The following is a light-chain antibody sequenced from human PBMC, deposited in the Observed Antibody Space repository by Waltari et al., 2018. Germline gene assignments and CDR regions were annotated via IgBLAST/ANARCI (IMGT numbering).Light chain of an antibody. CDR3: ATWDSSLSAVL. CDR1: SSYIGNNY. Sequence: SVLTQPPSVSAAPGQKVTISCFGGSSYIGNNYVSWYQQVPGTAPKLLIYDNNARPSGIPDRFSGSKSGTSATLGITGLQTGDEADYYCATWDSSLSAVLFGGGTRLTVL. CDR2: DNN. V-gene: IGLV1-51*01. J-gene: IGLJ2*01.